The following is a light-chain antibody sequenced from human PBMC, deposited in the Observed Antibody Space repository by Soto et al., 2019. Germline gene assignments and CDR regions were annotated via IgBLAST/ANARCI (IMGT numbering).Light chain of an antibody. CDR3: SSYTSSSTWV. CDR2: EVS. CDR1: SSDVGGYNC. Sequence: QSALTQPASVSGSPGQSITIPCTGTSSDVGGYNCVSWYQQHPGKAPKLMIYEVSNRPSGVSNRFSGSKSGNTASLTISGLQAEDEADYYCSSYTSSSTWVFGGGTKPTVL. J-gene: IGLJ3*02. V-gene: IGLV2-14*01.